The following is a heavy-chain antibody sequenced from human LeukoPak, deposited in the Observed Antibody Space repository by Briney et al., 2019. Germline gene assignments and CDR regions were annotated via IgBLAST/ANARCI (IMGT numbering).Heavy chain of an antibody. Sequence: GGSLRLSCAASRFTFSSYSMNWVRQSPGKGLEWVSSISNTNAIFYADSVKGRFTISRDNARNSLYLQMYSLRVEDTAVYYCAREQTRGGDLDYWGQGARVTVSS. CDR1: RFTFSSYS. D-gene: IGHD2-21*02. CDR2: ISNTNAI. V-gene: IGHV3-21*01. CDR3: AREQTRGGDLDY. J-gene: IGHJ4*02.